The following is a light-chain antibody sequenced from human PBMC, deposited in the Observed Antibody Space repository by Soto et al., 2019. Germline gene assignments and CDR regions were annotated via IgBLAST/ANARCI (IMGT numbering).Light chain of an antibody. V-gene: IGLV7-46*01. CDR2: DTS. J-gene: IGLJ3*02. CDR3: LLSYGDAGRV. Sequence: QAVVTQEPSLTVSPGGTVTLTCGSSTGGVTSGHYPYWLQQKPGQAPRTLIYDTSNKHSWTPARFSGSLLGGKAALTLSGAQPEDEAEYYCLLSYGDAGRVFGGGTKLTVL. CDR1: TGGVTSGHY.